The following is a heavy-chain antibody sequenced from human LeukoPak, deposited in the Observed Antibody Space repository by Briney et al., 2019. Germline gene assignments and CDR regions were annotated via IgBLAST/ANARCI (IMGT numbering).Heavy chain of an antibody. Sequence: GGSLKLSCAASGFTFSRYNMVWVRQAPGKGLEWISYISSTLYSTFYTDSVKGRFTISRDNAKNSLILQMNGLRAEDTAVYYCARSRLTSFDYWGQGTLVAVSS. CDR1: GFTFSRYN. CDR2: ISSTLYST. CDR3: ARSRLTSFDY. V-gene: IGHV3-48*01. J-gene: IGHJ4*02.